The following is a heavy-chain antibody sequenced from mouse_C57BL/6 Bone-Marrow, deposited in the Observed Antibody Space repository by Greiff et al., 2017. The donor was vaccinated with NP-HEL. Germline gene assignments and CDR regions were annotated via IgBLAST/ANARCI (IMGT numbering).Heavy chain of an antibody. CDR3: AREGITTVVENYAMDY. V-gene: IGHV1-54*01. CDR1: GYAFTNYL. J-gene: IGHJ4*01. D-gene: IGHD1-1*01. Sequence: VQLQQSGAELVRPGTSVKVSCKASGYAFTNYLIEWVKQRPGQGLEWIGVINPGSGGTNYNEKFKGKATLTADKSSSTAYMQLSSLTSEDSAVYFCAREGITTVVENYAMDYWGQGTSGTVSS. CDR2: INPGSGGT.